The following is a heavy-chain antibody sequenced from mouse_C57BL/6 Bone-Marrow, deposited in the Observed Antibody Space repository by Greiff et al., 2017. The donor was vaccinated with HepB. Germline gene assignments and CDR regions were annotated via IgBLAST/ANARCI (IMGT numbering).Heavy chain of an antibody. CDR1: GYTFTDYY. CDR3: ARSYDYDTAWFAY. J-gene: IGHJ3*01. D-gene: IGHD2-4*01. V-gene: IGHV1-26*01. CDR2: INPNNGGT. Sequence: VQLQQSGPELVKPGASVKISCKASGYTFTDYYMNWVKQSHGKSLEWIGDINPNNGGTSYNQKFKGKATLTVDKSSSTAYMELRSLTSEDSAVYDCARSYDYDTAWFAYWGQGTLVTVSA.